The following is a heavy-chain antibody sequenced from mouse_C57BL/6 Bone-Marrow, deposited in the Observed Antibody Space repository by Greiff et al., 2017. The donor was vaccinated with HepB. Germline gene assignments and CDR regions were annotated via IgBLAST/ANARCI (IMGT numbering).Heavy chain of an antibody. V-gene: IGHV5-12*01. J-gene: IGHJ3*01. Sequence: VQLKESGGGLVQPGGSLKLSCAASGFTFSDYYMYWVRQTPEKRLEWVAYISNGGGSTYYPDTVKGRFTISRDNAKNTLYLQMSRLKSEDTAMYYCARLLVGAWFAYWGQGTLVTVSA. CDR2: ISNGGGST. D-gene: IGHD1-1*01. CDR3: ARLLVGAWFAY. CDR1: GFTFSDYY.